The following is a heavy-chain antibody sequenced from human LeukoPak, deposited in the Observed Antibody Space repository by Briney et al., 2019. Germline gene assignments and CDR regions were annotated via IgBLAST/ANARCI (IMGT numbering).Heavy chain of an antibody. CDR3: ARGATSWVFDY. CDR1: GGSISSHY. Sequence: SETLSLTCTVSGGSISSHYWSWIRQPPGKGLEWIGYIYYSGSTNYNPSLKSRVTISVDTSKNQLSLKLSSVTAADTAVYYCARGATSWVFDYWGQGTLVTVSS. V-gene: IGHV4-59*11. J-gene: IGHJ4*02. D-gene: IGHD5-12*01. CDR2: IYYSGST.